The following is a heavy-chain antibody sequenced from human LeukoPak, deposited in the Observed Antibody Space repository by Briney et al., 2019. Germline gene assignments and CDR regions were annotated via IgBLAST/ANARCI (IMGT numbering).Heavy chain of an antibody. J-gene: IGHJ4*02. Sequence: SETLSLTCTVSGGSISNYYWSWIRQPPGKGLEWIGYVYSSGSTNYNPSVKSRVTISVDTSKNQFSLKLNSVTAADTAVYYCGGGVRPDYWGQGTLVTVSS. V-gene: IGHV4-59*08. CDR3: GGGVRPDY. CDR1: GGSISNYY. CDR2: VYSSGST. D-gene: IGHD3-10*01.